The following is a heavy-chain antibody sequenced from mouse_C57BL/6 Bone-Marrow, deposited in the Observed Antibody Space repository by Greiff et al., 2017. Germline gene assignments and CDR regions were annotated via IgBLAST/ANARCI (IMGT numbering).Heavy chain of an antibody. CDR1: GYSITSGYY. CDR3: ASGGYYGSSYWYFDV. CDR2: ISYDGSN. Sequence: EVKVEESGPGLVKPSQSLSLTCSVTGYSITSGYYWNWIRQFPGNKLEWMGYISYDGSNNYNPSLNNRISITRDTSKNQFFLKLNSVTTEDTATYYCASGGYYGSSYWYFDVWGTGTTVTVSS. J-gene: IGHJ1*03. D-gene: IGHD1-1*01. V-gene: IGHV3-6*01.